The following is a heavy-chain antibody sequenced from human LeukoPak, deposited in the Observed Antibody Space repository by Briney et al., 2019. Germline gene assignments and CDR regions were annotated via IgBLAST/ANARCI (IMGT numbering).Heavy chain of an antibody. CDR3: GRSFSLAAAGTSY. CDR2: ISGSGGST. D-gene: IGHD6-13*01. V-gene: IGHV3-23*01. Sequence: GRSLRLSCAASGFTFSSYAMSWVRQAPGKGLEWVSAISGSGGSTYYADSVKGRFTISRDNSKNTLYLQMNSLTADDTAVYYCGRSFSLAAAGTSYWGQGTLVTVSS. J-gene: IGHJ4*02. CDR1: GFTFSSYA.